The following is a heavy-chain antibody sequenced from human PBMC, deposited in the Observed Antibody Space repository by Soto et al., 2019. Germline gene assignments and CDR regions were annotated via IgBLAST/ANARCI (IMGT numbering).Heavy chain of an antibody. V-gene: IGHV1-69*01. D-gene: IGHD3-16*01. CDR1: GGTFSTFG. CDR2: IIPFFGTA. J-gene: IGHJ4*02. CDR3: ARTAPMDAGDKYYYDF. Sequence: QVQLVQSGAEVQKTGSSVKVSCKTSGGTFSTFGISWVRQAPGQGLEWMGGIIPFFGTAEYSQKFEDRITITADESTNTVYMELRSLTSEYTAIYYCARTAPMDAGDKYYYDFWGQGALVTVSS.